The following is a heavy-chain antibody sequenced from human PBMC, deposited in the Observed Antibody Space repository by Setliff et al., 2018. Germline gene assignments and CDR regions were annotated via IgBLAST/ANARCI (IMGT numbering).Heavy chain of an antibody. Sequence: SETLSLTCTVSGGSIINSYYWSWIRQPPGKGLEWFGEINQSGSGDYNPSFKGRVTISVDTSKKRFSLTLTSVTAADTALYYCRQAVVGRDVFDIWGQGTVVTVSS. CDR2: INQSGSG. J-gene: IGHJ3*02. V-gene: IGHV4-34*01. CDR3: RQAVVGRDVFDI. D-gene: IGHD1-1*01. CDR1: GGSIINSYY.